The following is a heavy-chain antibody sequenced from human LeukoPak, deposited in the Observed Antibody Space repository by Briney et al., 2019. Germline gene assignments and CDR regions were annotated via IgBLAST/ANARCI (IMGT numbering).Heavy chain of an antibody. D-gene: IGHD4-17*01. Sequence: SETLSLTCTVSGGSISNYYWSWIRQPPGKGLEWIGYIYYSGNTNYNPSLKSRVTISVDTSKNQFSLKLRSMTAADTAIYYCYVESEYGDYDYWGQGTLVAVSS. V-gene: IGHV4-59*01. CDR3: YVESEYGDYDY. CDR1: GGSISNYY. CDR2: IYYSGNT. J-gene: IGHJ4*02.